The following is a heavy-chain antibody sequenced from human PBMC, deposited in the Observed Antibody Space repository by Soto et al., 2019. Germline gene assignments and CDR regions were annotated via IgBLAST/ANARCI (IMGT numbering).Heavy chain of an antibody. V-gene: IGHV3-30*18. D-gene: IGHD3-10*01. CDR3: AKERVVRGVTDY. CDR1: GFTFSSYG. J-gene: IGHJ4*02. Sequence: QVQLVESGGGVVQPGRSLRLSCAASGFTFSSYGMHWVRQAPGKGLEWVAVISHDGSSKFYADSVKGRFTIYRDNSKNTLYLEMNSLRPEDTAVYYCAKERVVRGVTDYWGQGTLVTVSS. CDR2: ISHDGSSK.